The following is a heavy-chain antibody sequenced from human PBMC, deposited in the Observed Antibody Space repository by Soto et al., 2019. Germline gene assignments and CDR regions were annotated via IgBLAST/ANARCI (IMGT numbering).Heavy chain of an antibody. J-gene: IGHJ4*02. CDR2: IIPIFGTA. Sequence: SVKVSCKASGGTFSSYAISWVRQAPGQGLEWMGGIIPIFGTANYAQKFQGRVTITADKSTSTAYMELSSLRSEDTAVYYCRADNMRRTIDYWGQGTLVTVS. CDR3: RADNMRRTIDY. CDR1: GGTFSSYA. V-gene: IGHV1-69*06. D-gene: IGHD1-1*01.